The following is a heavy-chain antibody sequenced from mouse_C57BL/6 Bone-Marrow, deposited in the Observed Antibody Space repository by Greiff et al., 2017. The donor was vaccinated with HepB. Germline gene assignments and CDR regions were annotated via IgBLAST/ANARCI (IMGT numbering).Heavy chain of an antibody. Sequence: QVQLQQSGPELVKPGASVKISCKASGYAFSSSWMNWVKQRPGKGLEWIGRIYPGDGDTNYNGKFKGKATLTADKSSSTAYMQLSSLTSEDSAVYCCAREGYYFDYWGQGTTLTVSS. CDR3: AREGYYFDY. CDR2: IYPGDGDT. J-gene: IGHJ2*01. V-gene: IGHV1-82*01. CDR1: GYAFSSSW.